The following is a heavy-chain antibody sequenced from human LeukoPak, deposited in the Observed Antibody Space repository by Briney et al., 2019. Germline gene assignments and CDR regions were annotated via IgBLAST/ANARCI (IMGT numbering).Heavy chain of an antibody. CDR3: AREGPHGSGIYYNPLDY. J-gene: IGHJ4*02. CDR1: GGSFSDYY. Sequence: PSEALSLTCAVYGGSFSDYYWSWIRQPPGKGLEWIGEINHSGSTNYNPSLKSRVTISVDTSKNQFSLKLISVTAADTALYYCAREGPHGSGIYYNPLDYWGQGALVIVSS. D-gene: IGHD3-10*01. CDR2: INHSGST. V-gene: IGHV4-34*01.